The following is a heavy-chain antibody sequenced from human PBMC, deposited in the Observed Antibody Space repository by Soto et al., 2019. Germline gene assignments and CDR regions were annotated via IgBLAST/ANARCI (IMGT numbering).Heavy chain of an antibody. V-gene: IGHV4-39*01. Sequence: QLQLQESGPGLVKPSETLSLICTVSGDSISSGRYHWGWIRQPPGKGLEFIATIHYTGNTHYDPSLRSRVTIFVDTSKSQFPLRLSSVTAADTAVYYCARADGFGVVTAFMDYWGQGTRVTVSS. CDR2: IHYTGNT. J-gene: IGHJ4*02. D-gene: IGHD3-3*01. CDR1: GDSISSGRYH. CDR3: ARADGFGVVTAFMDY.